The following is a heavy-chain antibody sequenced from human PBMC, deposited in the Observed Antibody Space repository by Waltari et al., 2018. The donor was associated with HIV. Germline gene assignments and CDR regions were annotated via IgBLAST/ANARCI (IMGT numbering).Heavy chain of an antibody. CDR3: ARGSDYDFWSSVNFDY. D-gene: IGHD3-3*01. CDR2: IYYSGST. Sequence: QVQLQESGPGLVKPSETLSLTCTVSGASISSYYWSWIRQPPGKGLEWIGYIYYSGSTNYNPSRRRRGARAGGGSKNQFSLKLSSVTAADTAVYYCARGSDYDFWSSVNFDYWGQGTLVTVSS. J-gene: IGHJ4*02. CDR1: GASISSYY. V-gene: IGHV4-59*01.